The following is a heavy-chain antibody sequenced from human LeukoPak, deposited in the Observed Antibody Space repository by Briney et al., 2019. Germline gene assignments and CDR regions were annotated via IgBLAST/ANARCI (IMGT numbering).Heavy chain of an antibody. CDR3: AKVPFLTTLWPFAY. Sequence: PGGSLRLSCAASGFTFSSYAMSWVRQAPGEGLEWVSAISGSGGSTYYADSVKGRFTISRDNSKNTLYLQMNSLRAEDTAVYYCAKVPFLTTLWPFAYWGQGTLVTVSS. V-gene: IGHV3-23*01. CDR2: ISGSGGST. CDR1: GFTFSSYA. D-gene: IGHD3-10*02. J-gene: IGHJ4*02.